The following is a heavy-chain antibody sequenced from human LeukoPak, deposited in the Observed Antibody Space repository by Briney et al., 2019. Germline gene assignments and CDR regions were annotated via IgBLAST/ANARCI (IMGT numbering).Heavy chain of an antibody. V-gene: IGHV1-8*03. D-gene: IGHD2-15*01. CDR3: ARQLNGLGYCSGGSCYSGIVY. CDR2: MNPNSGNT. J-gene: IGHJ4*02. Sequence: ASVKVSCKASGYTFTSYDINWVRQATGQGLEWMGWMNPNSGNTGYAQKFQGRVTITRNTSISTAYMELSSLRSEDTAVYYCARQLNGLGYCSGGSCYSGIVYWGQGTLVTVSS. CDR1: GYTFTSYD.